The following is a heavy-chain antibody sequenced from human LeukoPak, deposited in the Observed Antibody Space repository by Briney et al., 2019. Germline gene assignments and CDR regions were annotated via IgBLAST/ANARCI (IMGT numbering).Heavy chain of an antibody. V-gene: IGHV3-30*18. D-gene: IGHD6-13*01. J-gene: IGHJ4*02. Sequence: GGSLRLSCAASGFTFSGYGMHWVRQAPGKGLEWVAVISYDGSNKYYADSVKGRFTISRDNSKNTLYLQMNSLRAEDTAVYYCAKVRSPRRIAAAGIVDYWGQGTLVTVSS. CDR3: AKVRSPRRIAAAGIVDY. CDR1: GFTFSGYG. CDR2: ISYDGSNK.